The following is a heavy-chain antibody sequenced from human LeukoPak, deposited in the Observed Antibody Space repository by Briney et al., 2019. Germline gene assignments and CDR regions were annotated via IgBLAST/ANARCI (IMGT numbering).Heavy chain of an antibody. D-gene: IGHD2-2*01. J-gene: IGHJ5*02. Sequence: NPSETLSLTCAVYGGSFSGYYWGWIRQPPGKGLEWIGEINHSGSTNYNPSLKSRVTISVDTTKNQFSLQLSSVTAADTAVYYCARVSVVPAATNWFDPWGQGTLVTVSS. CDR2: INHSGST. CDR1: GGSFSGYY. CDR3: ARVSVVPAATNWFDP. V-gene: IGHV4-34*01.